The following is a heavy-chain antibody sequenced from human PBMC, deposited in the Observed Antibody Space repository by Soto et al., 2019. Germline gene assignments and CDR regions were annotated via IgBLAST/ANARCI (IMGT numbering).Heavy chain of an antibody. CDR3: ATGVRWDAHPPYYVDY. CDR1: GGSISSGGYY. J-gene: IGHJ4*02. V-gene: IGHV4-31*03. CDR2: IYYSGST. Sequence: QVQLQESGPGLVKPSQTLSLTCTVSGGSISSGGYYWSWIRQHPGKGLEWIGYIYYSGSTYYNPSLKSRVTISVDTSKNQFSLKLSSVTAADTAVYYCATGVRWDAHPPYYVDYWGQGTLVTVSS. D-gene: IGHD1-26*01.